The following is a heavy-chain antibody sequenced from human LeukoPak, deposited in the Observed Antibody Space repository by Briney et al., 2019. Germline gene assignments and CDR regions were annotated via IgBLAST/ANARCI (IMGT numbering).Heavy chain of an antibody. V-gene: IGHV3-30*02. D-gene: IGHD5-18*01. CDR1: GFIFSSYG. CDR3: AKAIEGVNTAMGH. CDR2: IRYDGSNK. J-gene: IGHJ4*02. Sequence: GGSLRLSCAASGFIFSSYGMHWVRQAPGKGLDWVAFIRYDGSNKYYADSVKGRFTISRDNSKNTLYLQMNSLRPEDTAVYYCAKAIEGVNTAMGHWGQGTLVTVSS.